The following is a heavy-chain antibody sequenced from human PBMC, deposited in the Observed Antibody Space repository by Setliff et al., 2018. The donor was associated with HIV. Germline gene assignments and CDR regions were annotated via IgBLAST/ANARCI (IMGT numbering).Heavy chain of an antibody. D-gene: IGHD6-13*01. CDR1: GGSISSGGYY. Sequence: SETLSLTCTVSGGSISSGGYYWSWIRQHPGKGLEWIGYIYYSGSTYYNPSLKSRVTISVDTSKNQFSLKLSSVTAADTAVYYCARQAGNPNYFYYMDVWGNGTTVTVSS. V-gene: IGHV4-31*03. CDR3: ARQAGNPNYFYYMDV. CDR2: IYYSGST. J-gene: IGHJ6*03.